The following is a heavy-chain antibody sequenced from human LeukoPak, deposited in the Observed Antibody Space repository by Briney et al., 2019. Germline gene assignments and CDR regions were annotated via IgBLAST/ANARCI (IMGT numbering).Heavy chain of an antibody. V-gene: IGHV4-59*01. CDR1: GVSISSYY. Sequence: PSETLSLTCTVSGVSISSYYWSWIRQPPGKGLEWIGYIYYSGSTNYNPSLKSRVTISVDTSKNQFSLKLSSVTAADTAVYYCAGRTSCGGVIVTDYWGQGTLVTVSS. CDR2: IYYSGST. CDR3: AGRTSCGGVIVTDY. D-gene: IGHD3-16*02. J-gene: IGHJ4*02.